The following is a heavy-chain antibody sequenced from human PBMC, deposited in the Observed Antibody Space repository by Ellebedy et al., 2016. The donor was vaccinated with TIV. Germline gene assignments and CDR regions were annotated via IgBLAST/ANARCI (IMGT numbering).Heavy chain of an antibody. J-gene: IGHJ3*02. D-gene: IGHD1-26*01. Sequence: GESLKISCAAAEFTFSNYGMHWVRQAPGKGLEWVAVISFDGSNKFYVDSVKGRFTISRDNSKNTLYLQMNSLRAEDTAVYYCTREGMGATNRGTGAFDIWGQGTMVTVSS. CDR1: EFTFSNYG. CDR2: ISFDGSNK. V-gene: IGHV3-30*03. CDR3: TREGMGATNRGTGAFDI.